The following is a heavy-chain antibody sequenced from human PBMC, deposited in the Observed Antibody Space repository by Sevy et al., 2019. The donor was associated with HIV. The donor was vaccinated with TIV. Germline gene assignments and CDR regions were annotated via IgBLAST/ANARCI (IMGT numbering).Heavy chain of an antibody. CDR3: AREGYSSGHEDY. CDR1: GFTFSSYS. CDR2: ISSSSSYI. Sequence: GGSLRLSCAASGFTFSSYSMNWVRQAPGKGLEWVSFISSSSSYIYYADSVKGRFTISRDNAKNSLYLQMNSLRAEDTAVYYCAREGYSSGHEDYWGQGTLVTVSS. J-gene: IGHJ4*02. D-gene: IGHD6-19*01. V-gene: IGHV3-21*01.